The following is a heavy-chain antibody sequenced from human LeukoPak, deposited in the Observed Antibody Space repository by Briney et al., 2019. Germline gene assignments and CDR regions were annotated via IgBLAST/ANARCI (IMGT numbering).Heavy chain of an antibody. CDR1: GYTFTSYG. V-gene: IGHV1-18*01. Sequence: ASVKVSCKAPGYTFTSYGISWVRQAPGQGLEWMGWISAYNGNTNYAQKLQGRVTMTTDTSTSTAYMELRSLRSDDTAVYYCARLYTVYCSSTSCPPDYWGQGTLVTVSS. CDR2: ISAYNGNT. CDR3: ARLYTVYCSSTSCPPDY. D-gene: IGHD2-2*01. J-gene: IGHJ4*02.